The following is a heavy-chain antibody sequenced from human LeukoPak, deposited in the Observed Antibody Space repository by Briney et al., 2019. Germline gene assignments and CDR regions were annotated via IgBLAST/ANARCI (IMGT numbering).Heavy chain of an antibody. CDR3: ARDRADTAMVTT. D-gene: IGHD5-18*01. J-gene: IGHJ5*02. V-gene: IGHV1-18*01. CDR1: GYTFSKYG. Sequence: ASVKVSCKTSGYTFSKYGVTWVRQAPGQGLEWLGWISGFNGNTTSAQKFQDRVTMTTDTSTNTAFMELRSLTSDDTAVYFCARDRADTAMVTTWGQGTLVTVSS. CDR2: ISGFNGNT.